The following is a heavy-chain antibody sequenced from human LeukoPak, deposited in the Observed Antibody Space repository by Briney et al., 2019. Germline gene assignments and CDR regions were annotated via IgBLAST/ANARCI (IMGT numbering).Heavy chain of an antibody. V-gene: IGHV3-30*04. Sequence: QPGRSLKLSCAASGFTFSSYAMHWVRQAPGKGLEWMAVISYDGSNKYYADSVKGRFTISRDNSKNTLYLQMNSLRAEDTAVYYCARDPTAAGLFDYWGQGTLVTVSS. D-gene: IGHD6-13*01. CDR1: GFTFSSYA. J-gene: IGHJ4*02. CDR3: ARDPTAAGLFDY. CDR2: ISYDGSNK.